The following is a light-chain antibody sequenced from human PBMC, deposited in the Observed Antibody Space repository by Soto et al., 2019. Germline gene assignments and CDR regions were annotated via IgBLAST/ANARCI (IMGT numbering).Light chain of an antibody. CDR1: QSVSRN. Sequence: EIVMKQSPAALSVSPGERATLSCRASQSVSRNLAWYQQKPGQAPRLLIYGASTRATVIPARFSGSGSGTEFTLTISSLQSEDFAVYYCQQYNNWPRTFGQGTKVEIK. CDR2: GAS. CDR3: QQYNNWPRT. V-gene: IGKV3-15*01. J-gene: IGKJ1*01.